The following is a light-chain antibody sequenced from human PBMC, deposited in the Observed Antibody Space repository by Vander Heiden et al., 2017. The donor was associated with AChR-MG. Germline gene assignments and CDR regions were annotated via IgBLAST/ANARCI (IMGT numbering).Light chain of an antibody. CDR1: QSISGY. CDR2: TAS. CDR3: QQTYNTPLT. V-gene: IGKV1-39*01. Sequence: DIQMTQSPSSLSASVVDRVTIPCRASQSISGYLNWYQQKPGKAPKLLVYTASSLQSGVPSRFSGSGSGAKFTLTINNLQPEDFATYYCQQTYNTPLTFGPGTKVDVK. J-gene: IGKJ3*01.